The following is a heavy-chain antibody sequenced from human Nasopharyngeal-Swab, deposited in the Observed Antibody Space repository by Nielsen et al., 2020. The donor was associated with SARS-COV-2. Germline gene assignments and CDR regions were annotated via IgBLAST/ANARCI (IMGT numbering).Heavy chain of an antibody. CDR1: GFTFSSYA. CDR2: ISGSGDTT. V-gene: IGHV3-23*01. CDR3: AKYTSGWGWFDP. Sequence: GESLKISCAASGFTFSSYAMSWVRQAPGKGLEWVSIISGSGDTTYYADSVNDRFTISRDNSKNTLYLQMNSLRVEDTAVYYCAKYTSGWGWFDPWGLGTLVTVSS. J-gene: IGHJ5*02. D-gene: IGHD6-19*01.